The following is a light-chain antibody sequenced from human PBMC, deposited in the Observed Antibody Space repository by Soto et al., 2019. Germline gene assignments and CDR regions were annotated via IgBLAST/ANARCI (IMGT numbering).Light chain of an antibody. CDR3: QSYDSSLRGV. Sequence: QSVLTQSPSVSGAPGQSVTISCTGSNSDIGAGYDVHWYQQLPGTAPKLVIYANNNRPSGVPDRFSASKSGTSASLAITGLQADDEADYYCQSYDSSLRGVFGTGTKVIVL. J-gene: IGLJ1*01. CDR1: NSDIGAGYD. V-gene: IGLV1-40*01. CDR2: ANN.